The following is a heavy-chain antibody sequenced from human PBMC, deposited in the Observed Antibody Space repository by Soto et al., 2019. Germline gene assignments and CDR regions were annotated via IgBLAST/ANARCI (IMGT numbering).Heavy chain of an antibody. J-gene: IGHJ4*02. D-gene: IGHD6-13*01. CDR2: IYYSGST. CDR3: ASGLGAAAGYYFDY. Sequence: SETLSLTCTVSGGSISSGDYYWSWIRQPPGKGLEWIGYIYYSGSTYYNPSLKSRVTISVDTSKNQFSLKLSSVTAADTAVYYCASGLGAAAGYYFDYWGQGTLVTISS. V-gene: IGHV4-30-4*01. CDR1: GGSISSGDYY.